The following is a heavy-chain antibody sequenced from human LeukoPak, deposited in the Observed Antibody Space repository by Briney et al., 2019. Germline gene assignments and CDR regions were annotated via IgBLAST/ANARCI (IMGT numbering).Heavy chain of an antibody. CDR2: IYYSGST. Sequence: SETLSLTCTVSGGSISSSSYYWGWIRQPPGKGLEWIGSIYYSGSTYYNPSLKSRVTISVDTSKNQFSLKLSSVTAADTAVYYCATSRRDGYGSWTRFDYWGQGTLVTVPS. V-gene: IGHV4-39*01. CDR1: GGSISSSSYY. J-gene: IGHJ4*02. D-gene: IGHD5-24*01. CDR3: ATSRRDGYGSWTRFDY.